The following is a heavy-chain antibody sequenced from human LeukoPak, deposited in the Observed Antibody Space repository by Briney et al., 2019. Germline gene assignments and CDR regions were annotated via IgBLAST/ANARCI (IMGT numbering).Heavy chain of an antibody. Sequence: SETLSLTCTVSGDSISSGDYYWSWIRQPAGKGLEWIGRISSSGSTYYNPSLKSRVTISVDTSKNQFSLKLSSVTAADTAVYYCARDSSGRYSGSYYFDYWGQGTLVTVSS. CDR2: ISSSGST. CDR1: GDSISSGDYY. V-gene: IGHV4-61*02. J-gene: IGHJ4*02. D-gene: IGHD1-26*01. CDR3: ARDSSGRYSGSYYFDY.